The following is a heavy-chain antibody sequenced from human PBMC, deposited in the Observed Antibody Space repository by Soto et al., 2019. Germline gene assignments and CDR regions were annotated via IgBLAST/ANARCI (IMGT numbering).Heavy chain of an antibody. D-gene: IGHD3-10*01. CDR1: GGSISSYY. J-gene: IGHJ1*01. CDR3: AHGTMLRGLTEY. V-gene: IGHV4-59*01. CDR2: IYYSGST. Sequence: SETLSLTCTVSGGSISSYYWSWIRQPPGKGLEWIGYIYYSGSTNYNPSLKSRVTISVDTSKNQFSLKLSSVTAADTAVYYFAHGTMLRGLTEYCGQGTLVTGSS.